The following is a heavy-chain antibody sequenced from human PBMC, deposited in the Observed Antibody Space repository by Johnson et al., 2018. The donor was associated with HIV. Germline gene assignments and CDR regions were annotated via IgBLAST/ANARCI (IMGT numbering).Heavy chain of an antibody. CDR3: ARAPEVRGVDAFDV. V-gene: IGHV3-11*04. Sequence: VQLVESGGGLIQPGGSLRLSCAASGFTFSDYYMSWIRQAPGKGLEWVSYITSTGITVYYAASVKGRFTISRDNAKNSLYLQMNILRAEDTAVYYCARAPEVRGVDAFDVWGQGTMVTVSS. D-gene: IGHD3-10*01. CDR2: ITSTGITV. J-gene: IGHJ3*01. CDR1: GFTFSDYY.